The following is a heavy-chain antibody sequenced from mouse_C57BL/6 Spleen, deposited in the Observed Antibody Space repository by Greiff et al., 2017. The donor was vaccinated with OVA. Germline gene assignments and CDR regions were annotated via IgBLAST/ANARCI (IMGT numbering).Heavy chain of an antibody. CDR2: INPNNGGT. CDR3: ARGNYDGY. D-gene: IGHD2-4*01. Sequence: VKQSHGKSLEWIGDINPNNGGTSYNQKFKGKATLTVDKSSSTAYMELRSLTSEDSAVYYCARGNYDGYWGQGTTLTVSS. J-gene: IGHJ2*01. V-gene: IGHV1-26*01.